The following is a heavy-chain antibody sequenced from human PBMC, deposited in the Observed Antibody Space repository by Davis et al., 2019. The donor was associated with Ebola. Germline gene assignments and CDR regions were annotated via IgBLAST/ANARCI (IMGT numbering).Heavy chain of an antibody. V-gene: IGHV1-69*05. CDR2: IIPIFGTA. Sequence: AASVKVSCKASGGTFSSYAISWVRQAPGQGLEWMGGIIPIFGTANYAQKFQGRITMTRNISISTAYMELSSLRSEDTAVYYCARGHGSGWFNWYFDLWGRGTLVTVSS. CDR3: ARGHGSGWFNWYFDL. D-gene: IGHD6-19*01. J-gene: IGHJ2*01. CDR1: GGTFSSYA.